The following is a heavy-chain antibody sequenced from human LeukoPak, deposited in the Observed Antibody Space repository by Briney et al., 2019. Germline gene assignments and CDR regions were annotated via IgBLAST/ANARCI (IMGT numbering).Heavy chain of an antibody. CDR1: GGSISSSSYY. J-gene: IGHJ4*02. V-gene: IGHV4-39*01. Sequence: SETLSLTCTVSGGSISSSSYYWGWIRQPPGKGLEWIGSIYYSGSTYYNPSLKSRVTISVDTSKNQFSLKLSSVTAADTAVYYCASTPGPADYWGQGTLVTVSS. CDR3: ASTPGPADY. CDR2: IYYSGST.